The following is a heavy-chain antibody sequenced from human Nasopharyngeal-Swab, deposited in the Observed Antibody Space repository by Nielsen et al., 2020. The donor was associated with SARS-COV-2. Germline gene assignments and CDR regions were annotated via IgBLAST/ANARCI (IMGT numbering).Heavy chain of an antibody. CDR2: ISGSGGST. V-gene: IGHV3-23*01. J-gene: IGHJ4*02. CDR3: AKDWDIDYVWGSYRYHPLFDY. D-gene: IGHD3-16*02. Sequence: PGKGLEWVSAISGSGGSTYYADSVKGRFTISRDNSKNTLYLQMNSLRAEETAVYYCAKDWDIDYVWGSYRYHPLFDYWGQGTLVTVSS.